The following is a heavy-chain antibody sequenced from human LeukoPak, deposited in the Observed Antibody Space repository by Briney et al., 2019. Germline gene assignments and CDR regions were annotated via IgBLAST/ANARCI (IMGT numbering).Heavy chain of an antibody. CDR3: ARGPHLWFGELLPFDY. Sequence: TGGSLRLSCAASGFTFSSYAMHWVRQAPEKGLEYVSAISSNGGSTYYANSVKGRLTISRDNSKNTLYLQMGSLRAEDMAVYYCARGPHLWFGELLPFDYWGQGTLVTVSS. CDR1: GFTFSSYA. J-gene: IGHJ4*02. CDR2: ISSNGGST. V-gene: IGHV3-64*01. D-gene: IGHD3-10*01.